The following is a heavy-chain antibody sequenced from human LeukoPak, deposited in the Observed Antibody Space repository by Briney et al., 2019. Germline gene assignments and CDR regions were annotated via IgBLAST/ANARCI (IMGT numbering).Heavy chain of an antibody. CDR1: GFTFSDHG. V-gene: IGHV3-33*01. CDR2: IWYNGSKK. D-gene: IGHD3-10*01. Sequence: SLRLSCSASGFTFSDHGMHWLRQAPGKGLEWVAIIWYNGSKKYYAESVKGRFTISRGKSVNALYLQMGSLRAEDTAVYYCARDPYGSGDGYFDYWGQGTLVSVSS. CDR3: ARDPYGSGDGYFDY. J-gene: IGHJ4*02.